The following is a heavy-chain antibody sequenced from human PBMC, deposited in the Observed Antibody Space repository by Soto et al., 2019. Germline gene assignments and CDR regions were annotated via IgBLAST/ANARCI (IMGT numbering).Heavy chain of an antibody. CDR1: GGSISRGGYY. D-gene: IGHD3-16*01. CDR2: IYYTGST. J-gene: IGHJ4*02. V-gene: IGHV4-31*03. Sequence: QVQLQESGPGLVKPSQTLSLTCTVSGGSISRGGYYWTWIRQHPGKGLEWVGYIYYTGSTYYNPSLKSRVSISVDTSKNQFSLRLSSVTAADTALYYCARARGGDYVDYWGQGTLVTVSS. CDR3: ARARGGDYVDY.